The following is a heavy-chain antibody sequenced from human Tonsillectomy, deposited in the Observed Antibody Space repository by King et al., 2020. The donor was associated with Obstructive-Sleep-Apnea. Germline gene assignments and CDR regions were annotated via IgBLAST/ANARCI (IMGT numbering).Heavy chain of an antibody. CDR3: AKYRVNSWYVRGPDY. J-gene: IGHJ4*02. V-gene: IGHV3-30*18. Sequence: VQLVESGGGVVQPGRSLRLSCAASGFTFSNYGMHWVRQAPGKGLEWVALISYDGSSGFYADSVKGRFTISRDNSKNTLYLQMNSLRPEDTAVYYCAKYRVNSWYVRGPDYWGQGTLVTVSS. CDR1: GFTFSNYG. D-gene: IGHD3-10*02. CDR2: ISYDGSSG.